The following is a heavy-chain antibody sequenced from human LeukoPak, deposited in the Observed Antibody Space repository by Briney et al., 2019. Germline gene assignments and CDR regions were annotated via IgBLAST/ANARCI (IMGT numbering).Heavy chain of an antibody. CDR1: GGSISGYH. V-gene: IGHV4-59*01. Sequence: ASETLSLTCTVSGGSISGYHWSWIRQRPGKGLEWVGFIYYSGSTNYNPTLKSRVAISVDTSTNQLSLRLSSVTAADTAVYYCARSSATAVVKGFDYWGQGTLVTVSS. J-gene: IGHJ4*02. CDR3: ARSSATAVVKGFDY. D-gene: IGHD4-23*01. CDR2: IYYSGST.